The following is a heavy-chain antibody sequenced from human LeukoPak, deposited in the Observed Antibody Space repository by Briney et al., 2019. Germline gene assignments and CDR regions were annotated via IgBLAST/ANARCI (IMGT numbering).Heavy chain of an antibody. CDR3: ARVVAAAGASWFDP. CDR2: IYHSGST. J-gene: IGHJ5*02. V-gene: IGHV4-34*01. CDR1: GGSFSGYY. Sequence: PSETLSLTCAVYGGSFSGYYWSWIRQPPGKGLEWIGYIYHSGSTYYNPSLKSRVTISVDRSKNQFSLKLSSVTAADTAVYYCARVVAAAGASWFDPWGQGTLVTVSS. D-gene: IGHD6-13*01.